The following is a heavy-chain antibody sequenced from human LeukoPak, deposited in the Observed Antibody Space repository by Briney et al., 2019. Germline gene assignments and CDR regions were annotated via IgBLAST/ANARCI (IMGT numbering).Heavy chain of an antibody. CDR3: ANLPLYDSSGPEDY. CDR1: GFTLSSYA. D-gene: IGHD3-22*01. CDR2: IRYDGSLK. Sequence: GGSLRLSCAASGFTLSSYAMHWVRQAPGKGVEGGAFIRYDGSLKNYADSVKGRFTISRDNSKNTLYLQMNSLRGDDTAVYYCANLPLYDSSGPEDYWGQGTLVTVPS. V-gene: IGHV3-30*02. J-gene: IGHJ4*02.